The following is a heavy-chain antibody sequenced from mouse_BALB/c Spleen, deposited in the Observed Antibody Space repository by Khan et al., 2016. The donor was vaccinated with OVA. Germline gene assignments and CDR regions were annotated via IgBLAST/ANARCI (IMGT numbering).Heavy chain of an antibody. CDR1: GYSITSEYA. V-gene: IGHV3-2*02. CDR3: ARKTYYDYDPFPY. D-gene: IGHD2-4*01. J-gene: IGHJ3*01. CDR2: INYSGNT. Sequence: VQLKQSGPGLVKPSQSLSLTCTVTGYSITSEYAWNWIRQFPGNKLEWMGYINYSGNTRFNPSLKSRTSITRDTSKNQFFLQLNSVTTEDTATYYCARKTYYDYDPFPYWGQGTLVTVSA.